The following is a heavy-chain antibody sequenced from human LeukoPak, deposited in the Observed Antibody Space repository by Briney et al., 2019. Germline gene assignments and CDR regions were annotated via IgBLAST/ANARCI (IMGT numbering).Heavy chain of an antibody. CDR2: ISGSGGST. CDR3: AKSPDRYYDILTGYPY. CDR1: GFTFSSYA. J-gene: IGHJ4*02. Sequence: PGGSLRLSCAASGFTFSSYAMSWVLQAPGKGLEWVSAISGSGGSTYYADSVKGRFTISRDNSKNTLYLQRNSLRAEDTAVYYCAKSPDRYYDILTGYPYWGQGTLVTVSS. V-gene: IGHV3-23*01. D-gene: IGHD3-9*01.